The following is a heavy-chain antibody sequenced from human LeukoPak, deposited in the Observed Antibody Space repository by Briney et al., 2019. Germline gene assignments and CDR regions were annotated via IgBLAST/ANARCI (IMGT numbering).Heavy chain of an antibody. CDR2: IYYSGST. Sequence: SETLSLTCTVSGGSISSYYWSWIRQPPGKGLEWIGYIYYSGSTNYNPSLKSRVTISVDTSKNQFSLKLSSMTAADTAVYYCARHHYYGPFGGDYYYGMDVWGQGTTVTVSS. CDR3: ARHHYYGPFGGDYYYGMDV. CDR1: GGSISSYY. V-gene: IGHV4-59*08. D-gene: IGHD3-10*01. J-gene: IGHJ6*02.